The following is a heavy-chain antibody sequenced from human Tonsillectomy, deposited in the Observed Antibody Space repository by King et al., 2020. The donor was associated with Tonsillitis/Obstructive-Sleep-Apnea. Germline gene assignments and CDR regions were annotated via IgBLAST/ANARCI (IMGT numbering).Heavy chain of an antibody. J-gene: IGHJ6*02. V-gene: IGHV3-30*04. CDR2: ISYDGTNK. Sequence: VQLVESGGGVVQPGRSLRLSCAVSGFTFRTYTMHWVRQAPGKGLDWVAVISYDGTNKYYADSVKGRFTISRDNSKNTLYLRMNSLRAEDTAVYYCARSMVYANYYYDGMDVWGQGTTVTVSS. CDR1: GFTFRTYT. CDR3: ARSMVYANYYYDGMDV. D-gene: IGHD2-8*01.